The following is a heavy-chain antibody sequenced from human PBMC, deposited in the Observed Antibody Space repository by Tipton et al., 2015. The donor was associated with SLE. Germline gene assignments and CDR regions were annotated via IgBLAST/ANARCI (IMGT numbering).Heavy chain of an antibody. V-gene: IGHV3-21*01. CDR1: GFTFSSYS. D-gene: IGHD3-9*01. CDR3: ARDRYYDILTGYYIHPTY. CDR2: ISSSSSYI. Sequence: SLRLSCAASGFTFSSYSMNWVRQAPGKGLEWVSSISSSSSYIYYADSVKGRFTISRDNAKNSLYLQMNSLRAEDTAVYYCARDRYYDILTGYYIHPTYWGQGTLVTVSS. J-gene: IGHJ4*02.